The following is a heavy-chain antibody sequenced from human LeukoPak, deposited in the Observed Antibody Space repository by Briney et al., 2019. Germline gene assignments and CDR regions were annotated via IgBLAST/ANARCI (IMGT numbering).Heavy chain of an antibody. Sequence: GGSLRLSCAASGFTFSSYSMNWVRQAPGKGLEWVSSISSSSSYIYYADSVKGRFTISRDNAKNSLYLQMNSLRAEDTAVYYCARDIVQWELIDYWGQGTLVTVSS. CDR3: ARDIVQWELIDY. CDR1: GFTFSSYS. CDR2: ISSSSSYI. V-gene: IGHV3-21*01. D-gene: IGHD1-26*01. J-gene: IGHJ4*02.